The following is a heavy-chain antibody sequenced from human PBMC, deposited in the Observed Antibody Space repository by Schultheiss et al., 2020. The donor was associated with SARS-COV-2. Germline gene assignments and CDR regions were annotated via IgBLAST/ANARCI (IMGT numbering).Heavy chain of an antibody. V-gene: IGHV1-46*01. CDR2: INPSGGST. CDR3: ARGNGPEWSGYWIFDY. J-gene: IGHJ4*02. D-gene: IGHD3-3*01. CDR1: GYTFTGYY. Sequence: ASVKVSCKASGYTFTGYYMHWVRQATGQGLEWMGIINPSGGSTSYAQKFQGRVTMTRDTSTSTVYMELSSLRSEDTAVYYCARGNGPEWSGYWIFDYWGQGTLVTVSS.